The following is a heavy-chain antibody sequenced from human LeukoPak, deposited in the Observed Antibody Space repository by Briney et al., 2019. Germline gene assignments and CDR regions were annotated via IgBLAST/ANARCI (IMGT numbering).Heavy chain of an antibody. Sequence: GSLRLSCAASGFTFSSYGMHWVRQAPGKGLEWVAVIWYDGSNKYYADSVKGRFTISRDNSKNTLYLQMNSIRAEDTAVYYCASSYCGGGSSYYEPFAYGGQGTLVTVS. CDR2: IWYDGSNK. V-gene: IGHV3-33*01. CDR1: GFTFSSYG. D-gene: IGHD2-15*01. CDR3: ASSYCGGGSSYYEPFAY. J-gene: IGHJ4*02.